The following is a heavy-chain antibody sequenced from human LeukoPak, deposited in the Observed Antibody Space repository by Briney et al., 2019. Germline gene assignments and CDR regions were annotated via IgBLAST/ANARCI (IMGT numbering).Heavy chain of an antibody. CDR1: GYTFTAYY. Sequence: ASVKVSCKASGYTFTAYYMHWVRHAPGQGLEWMGWINPNSGGTNYAQKFQGRVTMTRDTSISTAYMELSRLRSDDTAVYYCAKDTDWVLPGIDYWGQGTLVTVSS. CDR3: AKDTDWVLPGIDY. D-gene: IGHD1-26*01. J-gene: IGHJ4*02. CDR2: INPNSGGT. V-gene: IGHV1-2*02.